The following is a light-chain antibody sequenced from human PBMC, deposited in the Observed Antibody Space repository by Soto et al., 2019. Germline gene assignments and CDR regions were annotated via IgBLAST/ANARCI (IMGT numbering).Light chain of an antibody. CDR3: QQYNNWPRT. V-gene: IGKV3-20*01. Sequence: DIVLTQSPCTLSLSPGERATPSCSASQSVSSSYLAWYQQKPGQAPRLLIYGASSRATGIPDRFSGSGSGTDFTLTISRLEPEDFAVYYCQQYNNWPRTFGQGTKVDIK. CDR2: GAS. J-gene: IGKJ1*01. CDR1: QSVSSSY.